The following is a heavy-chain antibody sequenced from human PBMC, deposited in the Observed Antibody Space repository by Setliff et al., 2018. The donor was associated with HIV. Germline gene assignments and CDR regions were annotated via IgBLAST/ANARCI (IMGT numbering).Heavy chain of an antibody. Sequence: SETLSLTCAVYGGSFSGYYWSWIHQPPGKGLEWIGEINHSGSTNYNPSLKSRVTISIDTSKNQFSLKVSSVTAADTALYYCARGLPGTYRYSYYYYYMDVWDKGTTVTVSS. CDR1: GGSFSGYY. V-gene: IGHV4-34*01. CDR2: INHSGST. J-gene: IGHJ6*03. D-gene: IGHD3-16*02. CDR3: ARGLPGTYRYSYYYYYMDV.